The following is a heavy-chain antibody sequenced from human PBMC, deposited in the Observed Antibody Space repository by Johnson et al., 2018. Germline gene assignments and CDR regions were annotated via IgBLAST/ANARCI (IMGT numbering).Heavy chain of an antibody. CDR1: GFTFSSYA. J-gene: IGHJ3*02. D-gene: IGHD3-22*01. CDR3: ARGSGGDYDSSGYYYVDAFDI. V-gene: IGHV3-23*04. Sequence: VQLVQSGGGLGQPGQSXRLSCAASGFTFSSYAMSWVRQAPGKGLEWVSGITGSGDSKYYAASVKGRFTIPRDNSKNTLYLQMNSLRAEDTAVYYCARGSGGDYDSSGYYYVDAFDIWGQGTMVTVSS. CDR2: ITGSGDSK.